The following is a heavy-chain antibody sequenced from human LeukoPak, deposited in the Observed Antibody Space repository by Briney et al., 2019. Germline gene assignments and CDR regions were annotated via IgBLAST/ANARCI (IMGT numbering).Heavy chain of an antibody. J-gene: IGHJ5*02. Sequence: GGSLRLSCAASGFTFSSYWMSWVRQAPGKGLEWVANINQDGSEKYYVDSVKGRFTISRDNAKNSLFLQMNTLRAEDTAVYYCAGDRGWFDPWGQGTLVTVSS. CDR2: INQDGSEK. V-gene: IGHV3-7*01. CDR3: AGDRGWFDP. CDR1: GFTFSSYW.